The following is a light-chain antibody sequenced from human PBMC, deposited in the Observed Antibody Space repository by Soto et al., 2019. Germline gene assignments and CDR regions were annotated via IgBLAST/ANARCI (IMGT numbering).Light chain of an antibody. CDR3: QQYNSCPYT. CDR1: QSISSW. V-gene: IGKV1-5*01. Sequence: DIQMTQSPSTLSASVGDRVTITCRASQSISSWLAWYQQKPGKAPKLLIYDASSLESGVPSRFSGSGSGTEFTLTISSLQPDDFATYYCQQYNSCPYTFGRGTKLEIK. CDR2: DAS. J-gene: IGKJ2*01.